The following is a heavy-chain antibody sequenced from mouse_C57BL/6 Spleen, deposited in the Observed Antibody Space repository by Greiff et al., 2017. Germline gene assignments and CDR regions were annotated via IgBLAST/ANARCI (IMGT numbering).Heavy chain of an antibody. CDR3: ARGYEDFASWFAY. D-gene: IGHD2-3*01. CDR2: IDPNSGGT. J-gene: IGHJ3*01. V-gene: IGHV1-72*01. Sequence: QVQLQQPGAELVKPGASVKLSCKASGYTFTSYWMHWVKQRPGRGLEWIGRIDPNSGGTKYNEKFKSKATLTVDKPSSTAYMQLSSLTSEDSAVYYCARGYEDFASWFAYWGQGTLVTVSA. CDR1: GYTFTSYW.